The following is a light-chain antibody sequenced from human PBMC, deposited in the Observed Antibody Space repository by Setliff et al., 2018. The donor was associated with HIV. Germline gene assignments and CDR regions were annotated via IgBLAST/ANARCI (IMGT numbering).Light chain of an antibody. CDR2: EVS. J-gene: IGLJ1*01. CDR1: SSDVGTSNY. Sequence: QSALTQPRSVSGSPGQSVTISCTGTSSDVGTSNYVSWYQQHPGKAPKLMIFEVSKRPSGVPDRFSGSKSGNTASLTISGLQAEDEADYYCCSYAGSYSFFVFGSGTKVTVL. CDR3: CSYAGSYSFFV. V-gene: IGLV2-11*01.